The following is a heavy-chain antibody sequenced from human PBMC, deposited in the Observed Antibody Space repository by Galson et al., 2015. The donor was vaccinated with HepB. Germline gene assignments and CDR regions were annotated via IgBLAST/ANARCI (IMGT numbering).Heavy chain of an antibody. CDR2: ISGSGGST. J-gene: IGHJ4*02. CDR1: GFTFSSYA. Sequence: SLRLSCAASGFTFSSYAMIWVRQAPGKGLEWVSGISGSGGSTYYVDSVKGRLTISRDNSKNTLYLQMNSLRAEDTALYYCAKDHSSGWHTVSGAIDYWGQGTLVTVSS. V-gene: IGHV3-23*01. CDR3: AKDHSSGWHTVSGAIDY. D-gene: IGHD6-19*01.